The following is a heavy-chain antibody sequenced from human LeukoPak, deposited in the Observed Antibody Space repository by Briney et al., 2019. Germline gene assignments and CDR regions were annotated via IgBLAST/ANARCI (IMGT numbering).Heavy chain of an antibody. J-gene: IGHJ3*02. CDR2: IRSTSNTI. V-gene: IGHV3-48*01. CDR1: GFTFSSYS. Sequence: PGGSLRLSCAASGFTFSSYSMNWVRQAPGKGREGISYIRSTSNTILYADSVRGRFTVSRDNAKNSLYLQMNSLRAEDTAVYYCARPDTPMASGAFDIWGLGTMVIVSS. CDR3: ARPDTPMASGAFDI. D-gene: IGHD5-18*01.